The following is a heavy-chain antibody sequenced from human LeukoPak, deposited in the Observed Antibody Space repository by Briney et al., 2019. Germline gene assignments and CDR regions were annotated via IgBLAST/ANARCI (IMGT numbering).Heavy chain of an antibody. CDR3: ARERETALYYFDY. D-gene: IGHD5-18*01. Sequence: ALVKVSCKASGYTFTNYYMHWVRQAPGQGLEWMGIINPSGGSTSYAQKFQGRVTMTRDTSTSTVYMELSSLRSEDTAVYYCARERETALYYFDYWGQGTLVTVSS. CDR1: GYTFTNYY. V-gene: IGHV1-46*01. J-gene: IGHJ4*02. CDR2: INPSGGST.